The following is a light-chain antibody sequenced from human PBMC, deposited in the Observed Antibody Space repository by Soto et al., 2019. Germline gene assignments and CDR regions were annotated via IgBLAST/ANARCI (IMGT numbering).Light chain of an antibody. CDR3: QEYTSPSHA. CDR2: NAS. Sequence: DIQMTQSPSSLSASVGDTITITCRASQFIRTWLAWYQQRPGQAPNLLIYNASTLPNGVPARFSGAASGTEFNLTIRGLQSEDFGTFYCQEYTSPSHAFGQGTKVTI. CDR1: QFIRTW. J-gene: IGKJ1*01. V-gene: IGKV1-5*03.